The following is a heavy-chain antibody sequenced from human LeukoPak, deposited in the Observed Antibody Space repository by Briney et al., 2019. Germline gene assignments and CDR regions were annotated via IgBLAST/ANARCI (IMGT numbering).Heavy chain of an antibody. Sequence: SETLSLTCAVYGGSFSDYYWSWIRQPPGKGLEWIGEINHSGSTNYNPSLKSRVTISVDTSKNQFSLKLSSVTAVDTAVYYCARRRDFWSGYYYFDYWGQGTLVTVSS. J-gene: IGHJ4*02. CDR3: ARRRDFWSGYYYFDY. CDR2: INHSGST. V-gene: IGHV4-34*01. CDR1: GGSFSDYY. D-gene: IGHD3-3*01.